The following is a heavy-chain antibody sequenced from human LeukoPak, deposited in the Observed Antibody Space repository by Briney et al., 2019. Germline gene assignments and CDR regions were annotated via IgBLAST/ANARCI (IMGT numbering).Heavy chain of an antibody. CDR2: IYTSGST. CDR3: ARWTTVTTLRRYAFDI. D-gene: IGHD4-17*01. J-gene: IGHJ3*02. CDR1: GGSFSGYY. V-gene: IGHV4-59*10. Sequence: SETLSLTCAVYGGSFSGYYWSWLRQPAGKGLEWIGRIYTSGSTNYNPSLKSRVTMSVDTSKNQFSLKLSSVTAADTAVYYCARWTTVTTLRRYAFDIWGQGTMVTVSS.